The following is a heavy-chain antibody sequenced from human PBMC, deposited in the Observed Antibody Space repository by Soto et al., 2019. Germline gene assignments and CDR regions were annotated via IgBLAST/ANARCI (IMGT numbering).Heavy chain of an antibody. V-gene: IGHV1-58*01. CDR1: GFTFTSSA. D-gene: IGHD6-19*01. CDR3: AAGHGNGWYGGLREDYYGMDV. J-gene: IGHJ6*02. CDR2: IVVGSGNT. Sequence: QMQLVQSGPEVKKPGTSVKVSCKASGFTFTSSAVQWVRQARGQRLEWIGWIVVGSGNTNYAQKFQERVTITRDMSTSTAYRELSSLRSEDTAVYYCAAGHGNGWYGGLREDYYGMDVWGQGTTVTVSS.